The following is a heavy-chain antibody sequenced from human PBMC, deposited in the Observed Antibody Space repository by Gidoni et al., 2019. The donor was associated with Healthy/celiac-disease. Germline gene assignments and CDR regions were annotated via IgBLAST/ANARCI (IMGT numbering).Heavy chain of an antibody. CDR3: ARDPGAVVGNYGMDV. J-gene: IGHJ6*02. D-gene: IGHD2-15*01. V-gene: IGHV3-7*01. Sequence: EVQLVESGGGLVQPGGSLSIACAASGFTFSSYWMSWVRQAPGKGLEWVANIKKDGSEKYYVDSVKGRFTISRDNAKNSLYLQMNRLRAEDTAVYYCARDPGAVVGNYGMDVWGQGTTVTVSS. CDR1: GFTFSSYW. CDR2: IKKDGSEK.